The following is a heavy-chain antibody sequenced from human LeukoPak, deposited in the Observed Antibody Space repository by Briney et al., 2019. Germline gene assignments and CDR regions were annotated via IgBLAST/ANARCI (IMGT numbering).Heavy chain of an antibody. CDR3: ARGVTMIVVVIHDWYFDL. CDR1: GGSISSYY. V-gene: IGHV4-59*08. CDR2: IYYSGST. D-gene: IGHD3-22*01. J-gene: IGHJ2*01. Sequence: SETLSLTCTVSGGSISSYYWSWIRQPPGKGLEWIGYIYYSGSTNYNPSLKSRVTISVDTSKNQFSLKLTSVTAADTAVYYCARGVTMIVVVIHDWYFDLWGRGTLVTVSS.